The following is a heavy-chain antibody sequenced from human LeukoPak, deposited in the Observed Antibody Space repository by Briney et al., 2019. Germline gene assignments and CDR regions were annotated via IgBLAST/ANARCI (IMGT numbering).Heavy chain of an antibody. J-gene: IGHJ4*02. D-gene: IGHD3-3*01. CDR3: ARLEWLLYFYFDY. CDR2: IYSRRST. V-gene: IGHV3-66*02. Sequence: GGSLRLSCAASGFTVSSNYMRWVRQAPGKGVEWVSVIYSRRSTYSAHSVKGRFTISRDNSKNTLYLQMNSLRAEDTAVYYCARLEWLLYFYFDYWGQGTLVTVSS. CDR1: GFTVSSNY.